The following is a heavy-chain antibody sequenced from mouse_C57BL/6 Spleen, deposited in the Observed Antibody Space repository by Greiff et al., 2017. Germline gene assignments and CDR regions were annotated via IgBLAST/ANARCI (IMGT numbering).Heavy chain of an antibody. Sequence: QVQLQQSGAELVKPGASVKLSCKASGYTFTSYWMQWVNQRPGQGLEWIGKIDPSGSYTDYHQKFKGKVTLTVDTSTSTAYMQLSSLTSEDSAVYYCARRTGDVYFGCRGNGATLTVYS. CDR2: IDPSGSYT. D-gene: IGHD2-13*01. J-gene: IGHJ2*01. CDR3: ARRTGDVYFGC. CDR1: GYTFTSYW. V-gene: IGHV1-50*01.